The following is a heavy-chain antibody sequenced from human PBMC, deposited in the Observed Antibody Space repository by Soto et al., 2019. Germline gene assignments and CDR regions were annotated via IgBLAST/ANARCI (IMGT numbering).Heavy chain of an antibody. J-gene: IGHJ6*02. CDR3: AREQWLATVPYYYYYYGMDV. CDR2: INAGNGNT. D-gene: IGHD6-19*01. Sequence: EASVKVSCKASGYTFTGYAMHWVRQAPGQRLEWMGWINAGNGNTKYSQKFQGRVTITRDTSASTAYMELSSLRSEDTAVYYCAREQWLATVPYYYYYYGMDVWGQGTTVTVSS. CDR1: GYTFTGYA. V-gene: IGHV1-3*01.